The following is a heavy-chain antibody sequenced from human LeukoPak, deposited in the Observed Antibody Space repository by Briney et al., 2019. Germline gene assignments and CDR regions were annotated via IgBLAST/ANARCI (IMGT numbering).Heavy chain of an antibody. V-gene: IGHV3-23*01. CDR2: TSGSGGST. CDR1: GFTVSSNY. Sequence: GGSLRLSCAASGFTVSSNYMSWVRQAPGKGLEWVSGTSGSGGSTYYADSVKGRFSISRDNSRNTLFLQMNNLRVDDSAIYYCAKDRLQAVVTFCLDHWGQGTLVTVSS. CDR3: AKDRLQAVVTFCLDH. D-gene: IGHD5-18*01. J-gene: IGHJ4*02.